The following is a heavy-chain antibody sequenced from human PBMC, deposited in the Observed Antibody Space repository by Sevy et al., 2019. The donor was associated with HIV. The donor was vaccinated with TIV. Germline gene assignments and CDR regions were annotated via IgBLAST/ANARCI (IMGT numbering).Heavy chain of an antibody. CDR2: ISAYSGDT. V-gene: IGHV1-18*01. D-gene: IGHD2-2*01. Sequence: ASVKVSCKTFGYTFKTYGISWVRQAPGQGLEWMGWISAYSGDTNFAQKFQGRVTMTTDTSTSTAYMELSSLRSDDTAVYFCERDKPKGVVIIPGSMWGGVDYWGQGTVVTVSS. CDR1: GYTFKTYG. J-gene: IGHJ4*02. CDR3: ERDKPKGVVIIPGSMWGGVDY.